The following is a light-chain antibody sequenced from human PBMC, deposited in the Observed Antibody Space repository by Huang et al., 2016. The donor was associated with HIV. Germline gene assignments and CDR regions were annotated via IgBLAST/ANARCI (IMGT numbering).Light chain of an antibody. CDR1: QNISSF. Sequence: EIVLTQSPATLSLFPGGSATLSCRASQNISSFLAWYQQGAGQAPRLLIYGSSNRATGIPARFSGSGSGTDFTLTINNLEPGDFAVYYCQQRFTFGPGTKVDIK. CDR2: GSS. J-gene: IGKJ3*01. CDR3: QQRFT. V-gene: IGKV3-11*01.